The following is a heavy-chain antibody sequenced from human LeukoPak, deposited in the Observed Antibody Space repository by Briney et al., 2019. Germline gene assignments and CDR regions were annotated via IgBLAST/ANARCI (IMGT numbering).Heavy chain of an antibody. Sequence: SQTLSLTCAISGDSVSSDTANWNWIRQSPSRGLEWLGRTYYRSKWYHDYAVSVKSRITINPDTSKNQFSLQLNSVTPEDTAVYYCARVPRGRDRTGEPTFYFDYWGQGALVTVSS. V-gene: IGHV6-1*01. CDR3: ARVPRGRDRTGEPTFYFDY. CDR1: GDSVSSDTAN. J-gene: IGHJ4*02. D-gene: IGHD7-27*01. CDR2: TYYRSKWYH.